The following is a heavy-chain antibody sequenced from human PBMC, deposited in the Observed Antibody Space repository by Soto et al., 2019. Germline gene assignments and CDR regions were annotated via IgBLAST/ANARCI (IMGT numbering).Heavy chain of an antibody. CDR3: VRIRYQLRSSVLWPDP. V-gene: IGHV4-34*01. CDR2: INHVGGT. CDR1: GGFLSESY. Sequence: SETLSLTCAVYGGFLSESYWTWIRQPPGKGLEWIGEINHVGGTNYNPSLKSRVTMSVDASQNQFSLRLISVTAADTAMYFCVRIRYQLRSSVLWPDPWGQGSPVAASS. J-gene: IGHJ5*01. D-gene: IGHD3-16*01.